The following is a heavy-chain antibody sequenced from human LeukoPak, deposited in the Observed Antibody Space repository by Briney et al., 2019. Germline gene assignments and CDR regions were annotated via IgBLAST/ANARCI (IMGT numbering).Heavy chain of an antibody. V-gene: IGHV1-18*01. CDR3: GRALLGGSDIYTPFSY. CDR1: GYSFTSYG. Sequence: ASVKVSCKASGYSFTSYGISWVRQAPGQGLEWVGWISTYNGNTNYAPNIQDRVTMTTDTSTSTAYMELRSLRSDDTAVYYCGRALLGGSDIYTPFSYWGQGTLVTVSS. J-gene: IGHJ4*02. CDR2: ISTYNGNT. D-gene: IGHD3-10*01.